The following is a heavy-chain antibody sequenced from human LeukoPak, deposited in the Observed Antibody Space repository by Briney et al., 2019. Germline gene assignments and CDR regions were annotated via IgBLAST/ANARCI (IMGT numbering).Heavy chain of an antibody. CDR2: ISSTGGTT. Sequence: PGGSLRLSCAASGFTFDDYGMSWVRQAPGKGLEWVSSISSTGGTTYYADSVKGRFTISRDNSKNTLYLQMNSLRTDDTAVYYCAKDLMRDRWFGESWGQGTLVTVSS. CDR1: GFTFDDYG. CDR3: AKDLMRDRWFGES. J-gene: IGHJ5*02. D-gene: IGHD3-10*01. V-gene: IGHV3-23*01.